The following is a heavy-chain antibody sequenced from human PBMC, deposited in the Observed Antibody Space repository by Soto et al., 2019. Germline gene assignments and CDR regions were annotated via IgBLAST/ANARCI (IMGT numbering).Heavy chain of an antibody. Sequence: SETLSLTCTVSGGSISNYYWSWIRQPPWKGLEWIGYIYYSGSTNYNPSLKSRVTISVDTSKNQFSLKLSAVTAADTAVYYCARGGVEGVADTRHLYDPWRQGTFDIVSS. CDR1: GGSISNYY. J-gene: IGHJ5*02. CDR3: ARGGVEGVADTRHLYDP. CDR2: IYYSGST. V-gene: IGHV4-59*01. D-gene: IGHD2-15*01.